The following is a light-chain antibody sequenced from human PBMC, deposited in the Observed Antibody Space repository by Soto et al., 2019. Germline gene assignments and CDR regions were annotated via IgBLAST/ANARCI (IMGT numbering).Light chain of an antibody. CDR3: QHYKPYKT. CDR2: EGS. J-gene: IGKJ1*01. CDR1: QSLLQSDGKTY. V-gene: IGKV2D-29*01. Sequence: DVVMTQTPLSLSVTPGQSASISCKSSQSLLQSDGKTYLYWYLQRPGQPPQVLIYEGSNRFSGVPDRFSGSGSGTDFTLTIAGLQPDDFATYYCQHYKPYKTFGQGTRV.